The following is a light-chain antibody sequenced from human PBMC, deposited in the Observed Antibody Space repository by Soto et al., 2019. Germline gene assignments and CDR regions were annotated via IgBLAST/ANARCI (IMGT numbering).Light chain of an antibody. V-gene: IGLV4-60*03. CDR3: ETWDSNIRV. J-gene: IGLJ2*01. CDR1: SGHRSYI. CDR2: LEGSGSY. Sequence: QSVLTQSSSASASLGSSVKLTCTLSSGHRSYIIAWHQQQPGKAPRYLMKLEGSGSYNKGSGVPDRFSGSSSGADRYLTMSNPQSEDEADYYCETWDSNIRVFGGGTKVTVL.